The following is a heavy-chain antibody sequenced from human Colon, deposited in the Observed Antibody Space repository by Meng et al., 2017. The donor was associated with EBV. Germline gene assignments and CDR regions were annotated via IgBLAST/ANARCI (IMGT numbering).Heavy chain of an antibody. D-gene: IGHD1-26*01. CDR3: ARGKQDAWELLAY. Sequence: QVEPQAPGPGLVKPSGTLSLTCGVSGVSISNNFRWTRVPQPPGKGLEWIGDIDDSGSTNYNPSLNSRISISLDKSKNHFSLKVNSVTAADTAVYYCARGKQDAWELLAYWGQGALVTVSS. J-gene: IGHJ4*02. CDR1: GVSISNNFR. CDR2: IDDSGST. V-gene: IGHV4-4*02.